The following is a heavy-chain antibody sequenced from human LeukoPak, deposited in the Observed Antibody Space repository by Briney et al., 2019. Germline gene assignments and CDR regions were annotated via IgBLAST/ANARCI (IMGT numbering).Heavy chain of an antibody. CDR3: ARGHRGHFDY. V-gene: IGHV4-4*07. CDR1: GYSISSGYY. D-gene: IGHD1-14*01. Sequence: SETLSLTCAVSGYSISSGYYWGWIRQPAGKGLEWIGRIYTSGSTNYNPSLKSRVTMSVDTSKNQFSLKLSSVTAADTAVYYCARGHRGHFDYWGQGTLVTVPS. CDR2: IYTSGST. J-gene: IGHJ4*02.